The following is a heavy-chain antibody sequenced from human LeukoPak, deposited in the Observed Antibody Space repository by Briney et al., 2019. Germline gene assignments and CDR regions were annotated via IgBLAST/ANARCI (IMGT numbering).Heavy chain of an antibody. J-gene: IGHJ4*02. Sequence: ASVKVSCKASGYTFTGYYMHWVRQAPGQGPEWMGWINPNSGGTNYAQKFQGRVTMTRDTSISTACMELSRLRSDDTAVYYCARGLLGGSVAGTSENYWGQGTLVTVSS. CDR1: GYTFTGYY. CDR3: ARGLLGGSVAGTSENY. D-gene: IGHD6-19*01. V-gene: IGHV1-2*02. CDR2: INPNSGGT.